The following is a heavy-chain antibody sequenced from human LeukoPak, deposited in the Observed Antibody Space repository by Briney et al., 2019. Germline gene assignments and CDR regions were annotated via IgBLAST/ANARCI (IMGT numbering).Heavy chain of an antibody. CDR2: ISGSGGST. D-gene: IGHD3-22*01. CDR3: AKDHYYDSSDYSSFDY. CDR1: GFIFSSHA. J-gene: IGHJ4*02. V-gene: IGHV3-23*01. Sequence: GGSLRLSCAASGFIFSSHAMSWVRQAPGKGLEWVSAISGSGGSTYYADSVRGRFTISRDNSKNTLYLQMNSLRAEDTAVYYCAKDHYYDSSDYSSFDYWGQGTLVTVSS.